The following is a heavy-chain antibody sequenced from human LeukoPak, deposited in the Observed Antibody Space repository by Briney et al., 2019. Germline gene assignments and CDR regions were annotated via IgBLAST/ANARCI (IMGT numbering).Heavy chain of an antibody. Sequence: ASVKVSCKASGYTFTSYGISWVRQAPGQGLEWMGWISAYNGNTNYAQKLQGRVTMTTDTSTSTAYMELRSLRSDDTAVYYCARASINSSSSREPATAIPVSPWFDPWGQGTLVTVSS. D-gene: IGHD6-13*01. J-gene: IGHJ5*02. CDR1: GYTFTSYG. V-gene: IGHV1-18*01. CDR3: ARASINSSSSREPATAIPVSPWFDP. CDR2: ISAYNGNT.